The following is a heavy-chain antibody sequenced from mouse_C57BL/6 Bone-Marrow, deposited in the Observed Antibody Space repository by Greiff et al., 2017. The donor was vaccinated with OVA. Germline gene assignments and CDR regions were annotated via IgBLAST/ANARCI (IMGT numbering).Heavy chain of an antibody. Sequence: EVKVVESGGGLVKPGGSLKLSCAASGFTFSSYAMSWVRQTPEKRLEWVATISDGGSYTYYPDNVKGRFTISRDNAKNNLYLQMSHLKSEDTAMYYCARKDYGSSLYYAMDYWGQGTSVTVSS. CDR1: GFTFSSYA. J-gene: IGHJ4*01. CDR3: ARKDYGSSLYYAMDY. V-gene: IGHV5-4*03. D-gene: IGHD1-1*01. CDR2: ISDGGSYT.